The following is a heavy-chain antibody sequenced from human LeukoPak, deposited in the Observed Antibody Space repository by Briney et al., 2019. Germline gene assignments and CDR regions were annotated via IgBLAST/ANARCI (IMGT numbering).Heavy chain of an antibody. CDR3: ARGSVILDWFDP. J-gene: IGHJ5*02. CDR2: IYYSGST. V-gene: IGHV4-59*01. Sequence: SETLSLTCTVSGGSISSYYWSWIRQPPGKGLEWIGYIYYSGSTNYNPSLKSRVTISVDTSKNQYSLKLSSVTAADTAVYYCARGSVILDWFDPWGQGTLVTVSS. D-gene: IGHD3-9*01. CDR1: GGSISSYY.